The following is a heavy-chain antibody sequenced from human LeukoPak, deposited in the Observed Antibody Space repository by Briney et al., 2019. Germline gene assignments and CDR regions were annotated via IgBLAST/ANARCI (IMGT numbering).Heavy chain of an antibody. J-gene: IGHJ4*02. CDR3: AKEGRSLQTY. V-gene: IGHV3-7*03. D-gene: IGHD5-24*01. Sequence: GGSLRLSCAASGFPFSSYVMSWVRLAPGKGLEWVANIKEDGTETYYVDSVKGRFTISRDNAKNSLYLQMNSLRVEDTAVYYCAKEGRSLQTYWGQGTLVTVSS. CDR1: GFPFSSYV. CDR2: IKEDGTET.